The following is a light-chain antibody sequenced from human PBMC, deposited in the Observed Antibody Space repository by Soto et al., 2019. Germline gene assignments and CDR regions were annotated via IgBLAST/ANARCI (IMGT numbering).Light chain of an antibody. CDR1: NSDIGDYQY. Sequence: QSALTQPASVSASPGQSITISCTWTNSDIGDYQYVSWYQQHPGKAPKLIIYDVNSRPSDISHRFSGFKSGNTASLTISGLQAEYEADYYCSSFTGTLSILFGGGTKLTVL. J-gene: IGLJ2*01. CDR3: SSFTGTLSIL. V-gene: IGLV2-14*03. CDR2: DVN.